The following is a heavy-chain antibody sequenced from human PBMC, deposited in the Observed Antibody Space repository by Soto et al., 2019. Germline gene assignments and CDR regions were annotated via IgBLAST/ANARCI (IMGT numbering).Heavy chain of an antibody. CDR2: INPDNGNT. Sequence: QVQLVQSGAEVKKPGASVKISCKASGYTFTRYTMNWVRQAPGQRLEWMGWINPDNGNTTSSQKFQDRVIITRDTSASTDYMALSSLRSEDTAVYYCARGSTTCQLDPWGQGTLVTVSS. CDR1: GYTFTRYT. J-gene: IGHJ5*02. CDR3: ARGSTTCQLDP. V-gene: IGHV1-3*01. D-gene: IGHD1-1*01.